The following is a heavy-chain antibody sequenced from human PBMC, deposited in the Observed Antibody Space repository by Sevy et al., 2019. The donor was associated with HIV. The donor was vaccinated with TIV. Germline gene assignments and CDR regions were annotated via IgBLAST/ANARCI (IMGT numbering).Heavy chain of an antibody. D-gene: IGHD3-22*01. V-gene: IGHV4-61*02. Sequence: SETLSLTCTVSGASISSGSYFWTWIRQPAGKGLEWIGRYHTSGSTKYNRSLESRVTMSVDTSKNQFSLKLRSVTAADTAFYYCARSRPSGDNSGYSAYFDYWGQGTLVTVSS. CDR1: GASISSGSYF. CDR2: YHTSGST. CDR3: ARSRPSGDNSGYSAYFDY. J-gene: IGHJ4*02.